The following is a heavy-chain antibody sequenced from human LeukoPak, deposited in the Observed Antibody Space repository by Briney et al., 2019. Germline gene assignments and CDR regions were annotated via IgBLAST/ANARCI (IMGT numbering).Heavy chain of an antibody. V-gene: IGHV1-3*01. D-gene: IGHD3-3*01. CDR2: INAGNGNT. Sequence: ASVKVSCKASGYTFTSYAMHWVRQAPGQRLEWMRWINAGNGNTKYSQKFQGRVTITRDTSASTAYMELSSLRSEDTAVYYCARDFGITILLYYFDYWGQGTLVTVSS. J-gene: IGHJ4*02. CDR3: ARDFGITILLYYFDY. CDR1: GYTFTSYA.